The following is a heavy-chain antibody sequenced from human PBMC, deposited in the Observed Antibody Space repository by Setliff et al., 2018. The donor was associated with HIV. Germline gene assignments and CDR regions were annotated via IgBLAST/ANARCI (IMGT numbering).Heavy chain of an antibody. J-gene: IGHJ6*03. CDR3: ARGRHCMDGRCYPHYCYYYHYMDV. D-gene: IGHD2-15*01. V-gene: IGHV4-34*01. Sequence: SSETLSLTCAVYGGSFSGYYWNWIRQPPGKGLEWVGEINLIGRTNYNPSLKSRVTISLDTSKNQFSLKLSSVTAADTAVYYCARGRHCMDGRCYPHYCYYYHYMDVWAKGTTVTVSS. CDR2: INLIGRT. CDR1: GGSFSGYY.